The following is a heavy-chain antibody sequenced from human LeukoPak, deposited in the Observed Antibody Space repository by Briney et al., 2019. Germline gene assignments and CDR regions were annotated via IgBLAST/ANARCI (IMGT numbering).Heavy chain of an antibody. CDR1: GFTFSSYG. Sequence: PGGSLRLSCAASGFTFSSYGMHWVRQAPGKGLEWVAVIWYDGSNKYYADSVKGRFTTSRDNSKNSPHLKMSSLRAEDTAVYYCARDFVDSSGYYGENQNWGQGTLVTVSS. CDR2: IWYDGSNK. D-gene: IGHD3-22*01. V-gene: IGHV3-33*01. J-gene: IGHJ4*02. CDR3: ARDFVDSSGYYGENQN.